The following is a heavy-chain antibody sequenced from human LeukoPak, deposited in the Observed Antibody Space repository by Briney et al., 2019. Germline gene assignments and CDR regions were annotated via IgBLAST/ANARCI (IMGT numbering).Heavy chain of an antibody. J-gene: IGHJ4*02. CDR3: ATGVHGIAAAGDYYFDY. CDR2: IYTSGST. Sequence: PSQTLSLTCTVSGGSISSGSYYWSWIRQPAGKGLEYIGRIYTSGSTSYNPSLKSRVTISVDTSKNQFSLKLSSVTAADTAVYYCATGVHGIAAAGDYYFDYWGQGTLVTVSS. CDR1: GGSISSGSYY. V-gene: IGHV4-61*02. D-gene: IGHD6-13*01.